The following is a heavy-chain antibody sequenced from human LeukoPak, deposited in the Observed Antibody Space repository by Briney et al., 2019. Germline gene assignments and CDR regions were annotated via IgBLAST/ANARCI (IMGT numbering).Heavy chain of an antibody. CDR3: ARPKTETGYDAFNI. V-gene: IGHV5-51*01. CDR1: GYSFTSYW. CDR2: IYPGDSDT. J-gene: IGHJ3*02. D-gene: IGHD2-15*01. Sequence: KLGESLKISCKGSGYSFTSYWIGWVRQMPGKGLEWMGIIYPGDSDTRYSPSFQGQVTISADNSIKTAYLQWSSLRASDTAMYYYARPKTETGYDAFNIWGQGTMVTVSS.